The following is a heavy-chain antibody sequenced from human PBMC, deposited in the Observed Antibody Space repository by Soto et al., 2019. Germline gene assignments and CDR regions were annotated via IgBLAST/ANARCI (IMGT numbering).Heavy chain of an antibody. CDR2: IYYSGST. D-gene: IGHD2-2*01. CDR3: ARDSHKFGSSTYYFDY. J-gene: IGHJ4*02. Sequence: TLSLTCTVSGGSISSGGYYWSWIRQHPGKGLEWIGYIYYSGSTYYNPSLKSRVTISVDTAKNQFSLKLSSVTAADTTVYYCARDSHKFGSSTYYFDYWGTGTLVTGS. V-gene: IGHV4-31*03. CDR1: GGSISSGGYY.